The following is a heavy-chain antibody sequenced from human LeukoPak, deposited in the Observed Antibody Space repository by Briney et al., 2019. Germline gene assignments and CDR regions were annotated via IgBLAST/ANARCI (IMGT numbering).Heavy chain of an antibody. V-gene: IGHV1-8*01. CDR1: GYTFTSYD. D-gene: IGHD3-9*01. Sequence: GASVKVSRKASGYTFTSYDINWVRQATGQGLEWMGWMNPNSGNTGYAQKFQGRVTMTRNTSISTAYMELSRLRSDDTAVYYCARDFVPSGPYYYYGMDVWGQGTTVTVSS. CDR2: MNPNSGNT. CDR3: ARDFVPSGPYYYYGMDV. J-gene: IGHJ6*02.